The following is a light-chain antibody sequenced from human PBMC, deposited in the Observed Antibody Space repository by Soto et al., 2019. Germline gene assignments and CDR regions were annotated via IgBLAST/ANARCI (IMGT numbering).Light chain of an antibody. V-gene: IGKV1-27*01. J-gene: IGKJ4*01. CDR2: DAS. CDR3: QQYNSSPLT. CDR1: QGIGVY. Sequence: DIRMTQSPSSLSASFGDRVTITCRASQGIGVYLAWFQQRPGNAPKLLIYDASTLQSGVPSRFSGSGSGTDFTLTISSLQPDDVATYYCQQYNSSPLTFGGGTKVEIK.